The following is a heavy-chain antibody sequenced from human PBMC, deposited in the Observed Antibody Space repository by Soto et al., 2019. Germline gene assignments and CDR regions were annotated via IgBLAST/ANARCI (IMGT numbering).Heavy chain of an antibody. CDR1: GFTFSSYG. J-gene: IGHJ4*02. CDR3: AQSHLWFGEYHFDY. V-gene: IGHV3-30*18. D-gene: IGHD3-10*01. Sequence: GGSLRLSCAASGFTFSSYGMHWVRQAPGKGLEWVAVISYDGSNKYYADSVKGRFTISRDNSKNTLYLQMNSLRAEDTAVYYCAQSHLWFGEYHFDYWGQGTLVTVYS. CDR2: ISYDGSNK.